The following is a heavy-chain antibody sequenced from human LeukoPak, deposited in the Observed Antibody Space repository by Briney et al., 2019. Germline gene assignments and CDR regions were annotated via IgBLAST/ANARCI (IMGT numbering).Heavy chain of an antibody. CDR1: GGAISSYY. CDR3: ARDGIAVAGTGDNWFDP. V-gene: IGHV4-59*01. CDR2: IYYSGST. J-gene: IGHJ5*02. D-gene: IGHD6-19*01. Sequence: PSETLSLTCTVSGGAISSYYWSWIRQPPGKGLESIGYIYYSGSTNYNPSLKSRVTISVDTSKNQFSLKLSSVTAADTAVYYCARDGIAVAGTGDNWFDPWAREPWSPSPQ.